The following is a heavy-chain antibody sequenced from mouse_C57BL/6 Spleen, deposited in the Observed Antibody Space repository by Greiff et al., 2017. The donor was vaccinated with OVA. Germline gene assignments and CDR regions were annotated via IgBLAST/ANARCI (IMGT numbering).Heavy chain of an antibody. Sequence: EVKLVESGPGMVKPSQSLSLTCTVTGYSITSGYDWHWIRHFPGNKLEWMGYISYSGSTNYNPSLKSRISITHDTSKNHFFLKLNSVTTEDTATYYCARGSNYVWAMDYWGQGTSVTVSS. CDR2: ISYSGST. V-gene: IGHV3-1*01. D-gene: IGHD2-5*01. J-gene: IGHJ4*01. CDR1: GYSITSGYD. CDR3: ARGSNYVWAMDY.